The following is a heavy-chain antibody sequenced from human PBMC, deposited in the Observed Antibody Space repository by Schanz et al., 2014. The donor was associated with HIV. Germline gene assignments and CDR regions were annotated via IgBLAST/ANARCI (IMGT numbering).Heavy chain of an antibody. V-gene: IGHV1-8*02. CDR1: GYIFTSNG. D-gene: IGHD3-10*01. J-gene: IGHJ4*02. CDR3: ARGRWGAGNYGSGSYYVDY. Sequence: QVQLVQSGAEVKKPGASVKVSCKASGYIFTSNGISWVRQAPGQGLEWMGWMNPSTGNSGYAQMFQVRVTMTRDTSISTAYLEVDSLKSEDTAVYYCARGRWGAGNYGSGSYYVDYWGQGTLVTVPS. CDR2: MNPSTGNS.